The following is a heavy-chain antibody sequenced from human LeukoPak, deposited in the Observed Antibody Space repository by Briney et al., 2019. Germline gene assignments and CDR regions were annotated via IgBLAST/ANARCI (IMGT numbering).Heavy chain of an antibody. D-gene: IGHD4/OR15-4a*01. CDR1: GFTFRRIT. J-gene: IGHJ4*02. CDR2: TGLNSVNT. Sequence: GGSLRLSCAASGFTFRRITRRWVRQAPGKGLEWVSTTGLNSVNTLCAESVQGRFSISRDNSKNTLDLQMDNLRVDDTAVYYCAKGSDFGKHPTWAYYFDPWGQGTLVTASS. V-gene: IGHV3-23*01. CDR3: AKGSDFGKHPTWAYYFDP.